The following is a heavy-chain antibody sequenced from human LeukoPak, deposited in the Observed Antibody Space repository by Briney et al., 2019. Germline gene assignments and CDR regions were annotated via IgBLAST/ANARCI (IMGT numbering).Heavy chain of an antibody. D-gene: IGHD3-10*01. J-gene: IGHJ5*02. CDR2: INHSEDT. CDR1: GGSFSDYY. V-gene: IGHV4-34*01. Sequence: SETLSLTCTVYGGSFSDYYWSWIRQPPRKGLEWIGEINHSEDTNYTPSLSSRVPISVDTSNTHFSLHLTSVTAADTAVYFCARVLPPVRARSFISMIRGATTGPYIWFDPWGQGTLVTVSS. CDR3: ARVLPPVRARSFISMIRGATTGPYIWFDP.